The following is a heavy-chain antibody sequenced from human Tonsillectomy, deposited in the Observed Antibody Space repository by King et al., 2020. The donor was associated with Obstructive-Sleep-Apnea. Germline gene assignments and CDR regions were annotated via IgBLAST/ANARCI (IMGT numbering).Heavy chain of an antibody. J-gene: IGHJ5*02. Sequence: QLVQSGAEVKKPGESLRISCKGSGYSFTSYWISWVRQMPGKGLEWMGRIDPSDSYTNYSPSFQGHVTISADKSISTAYLQGSSLKASDTAMYYCARQNPSGPLGDWFDPWGQGTLVTVSS. CDR3: ARQNPSGPLGDWFDP. CDR2: IDPSDSYT. D-gene: IGHD3-16*01. V-gene: IGHV5-10-1*01. CDR1: GYSFTSYW.